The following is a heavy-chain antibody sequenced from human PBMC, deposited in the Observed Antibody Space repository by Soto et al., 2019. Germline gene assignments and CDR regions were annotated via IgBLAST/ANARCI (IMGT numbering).Heavy chain of an antibody. V-gene: IGHV3-23*01. CDR2: ISGSGGST. Sequence: GGSLRLSCAASGFTFSSYAMSWVRQAPGKGLEWVSAISGSGGSTYYADSVKGRFTISRDNSKNTLYLQMNSLRAEDTAVYYCAKHPITMIVVVIKGVAFDIWGQGTMVTVSS. J-gene: IGHJ3*02. D-gene: IGHD3-22*01. CDR1: GFTFSSYA. CDR3: AKHPITMIVVVIKGVAFDI.